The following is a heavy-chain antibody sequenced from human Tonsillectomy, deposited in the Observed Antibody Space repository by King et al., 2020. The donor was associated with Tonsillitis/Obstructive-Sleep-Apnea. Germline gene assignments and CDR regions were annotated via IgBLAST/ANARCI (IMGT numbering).Heavy chain of an antibody. Sequence: VQLVESGAEVKKPGSSVKVSCKASGGTFSSYAISWVRQAPGQGLECMGGIIPIFGTANYAQKFQGRVTITADESTRTAYMELSTLRSEDTAVYYCARGPVDAYYYYYYMDVWGKGTTVTVSS. J-gene: IGHJ6*03. CDR3: ARGPVDAYYYYYYMDV. D-gene: IGHD3-9*01. V-gene: IGHV1-69*01. CDR2: IIPIFGTA. CDR1: GGTFSSYA.